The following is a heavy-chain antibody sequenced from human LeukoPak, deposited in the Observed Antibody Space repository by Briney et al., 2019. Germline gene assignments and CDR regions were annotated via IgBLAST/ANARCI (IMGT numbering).Heavy chain of an antibody. D-gene: IGHD3-10*01. CDR2: IWYDGSKK. Sequence: PGRSLRLSCAASGFTFGSYGMHWVRQAPGKGLEWVALIWYDGSKKYYADSVKGRFTISRDDPKNTLYLQMNSLRVEDTAVYYCATDRGAYDSGTSFYDYWGQGSLVTVSA. J-gene: IGHJ4*02. CDR3: ATDRGAYDSGTSFYDY. V-gene: IGHV3-33*01. CDR1: GFTFGSYG.